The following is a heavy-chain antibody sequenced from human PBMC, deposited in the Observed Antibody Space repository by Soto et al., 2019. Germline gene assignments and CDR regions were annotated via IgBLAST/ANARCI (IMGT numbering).Heavy chain of an antibody. CDR1: GFTFNNFW. CDR2: INSDGTTT. Sequence: EVQLVESGGGLVQPGGSLRLSCAASGFTFNNFWMYWVRQTPEKGLVWVSGINSDGTTTIYAVSVKGRFTISRDNAKNKLYLQMNSLTVEDTAIYYCVRDILWGQGTLVTVSS. CDR3: VRDIL. J-gene: IGHJ4*02. V-gene: IGHV3-74*01.